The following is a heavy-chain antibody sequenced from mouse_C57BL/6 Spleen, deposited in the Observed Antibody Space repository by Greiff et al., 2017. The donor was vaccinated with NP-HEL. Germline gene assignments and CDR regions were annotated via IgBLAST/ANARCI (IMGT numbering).Heavy chain of an antibody. CDR1: GYTFTSYW. J-gene: IGHJ2*01. V-gene: IGHV1-69*01. Sequence: QVQLQQSGAELVMPGASVKLSCKASGYTFTSYWMHWVKQRPGQGLEWIGEIDPSDSYTNYNQKFKGKSTLTVDKSSSTAYMQLSSLTSEDSAVYYCARRERQYYFDYWGQGTTLTVSS. CDR2: IDPSDSYT. CDR3: ARRERQYYFDY. D-gene: IGHD2-12*01.